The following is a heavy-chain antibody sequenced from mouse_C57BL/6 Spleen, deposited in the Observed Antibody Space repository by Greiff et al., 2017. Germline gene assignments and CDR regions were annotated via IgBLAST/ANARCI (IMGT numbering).Heavy chain of an antibody. D-gene: IGHD2-3*01. J-gene: IGHJ4*01. Sequence: EVKLLESGEGLVKPGGSLKLSCAASGFTFSSYAMSWVRQTPEKRLEWVAYISSGGDYIYYADTVKGRFTISRDNARNTLYLQMSSLKSEDTAMYYCTRDGGTYAMDYWGQGTSVTVSS. V-gene: IGHV5-9-1*02. CDR3: TRDGGTYAMDY. CDR1: GFTFSSYA. CDR2: ISSGGDYI.